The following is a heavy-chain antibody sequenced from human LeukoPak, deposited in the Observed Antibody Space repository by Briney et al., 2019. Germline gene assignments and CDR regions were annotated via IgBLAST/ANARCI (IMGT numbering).Heavy chain of an antibody. J-gene: IGHJ4*02. V-gene: IGHV3-23*01. CDR2: VSGSVGNT. D-gene: IGHD6-6*01. Sequence: GGSLRLSCAASGFTFNNYAMIWVRQAPGEGLEWVSTVSGSVGNTYYADSVKGRFTISRDNFKNTLYLQMNSLRAEDTAVYYCAKEESGSLTPDSWGQGTLVTVSS. CDR3: AKEESGSLTPDS. CDR1: GFTFNNYA.